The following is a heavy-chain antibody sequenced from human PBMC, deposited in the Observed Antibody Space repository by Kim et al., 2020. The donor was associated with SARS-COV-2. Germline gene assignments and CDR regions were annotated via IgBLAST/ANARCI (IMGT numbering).Heavy chain of an antibody. Sequence: LSLTCAASGFTFSNYAMSWVRQAPGKGLEWVSAISGSGVSTYYADSVKGRFTLSRDNSKNTVYLRMNSLRAEDTAVYYCAKQRNYDFWSGPHYYGVDVWGQGTTVTVSS. CDR2: ISGSGVST. V-gene: IGHV3-23*01. CDR1: GFTFSNYA. CDR3: AKQRNYDFWSGPHYYGVDV. D-gene: IGHD3-3*01. J-gene: IGHJ6*02.